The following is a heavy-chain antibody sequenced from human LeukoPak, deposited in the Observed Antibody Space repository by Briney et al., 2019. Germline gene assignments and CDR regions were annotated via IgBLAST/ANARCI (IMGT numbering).Heavy chain of an antibody. V-gene: IGHV3-53*05. CDR2: IYSGGST. Sequence: GGSLRLSCAASGFTFSSNYMSWVRQAPGKGLEWVSVIYSGGSTYYADSVKGRFTISRDNSKNTIYLQMNSLRAEDTAVYYCARDGLAGDFDYWGQGTLVTVSS. CDR1: GFTFSSNY. J-gene: IGHJ4*02. D-gene: IGHD6-13*01. CDR3: ARDGLAGDFDY.